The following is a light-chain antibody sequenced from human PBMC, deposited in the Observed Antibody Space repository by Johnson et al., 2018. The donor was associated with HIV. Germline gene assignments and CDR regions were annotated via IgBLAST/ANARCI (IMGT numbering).Light chain of an antibody. J-gene: IGLJ1*01. CDR1: SSNIGNDS. CDR2: ENN. V-gene: IGLV1-51*02. Sequence: QSVLTQPPSVSAAPGQRVTISCSGSSSNIGNDSVSWYQQLPGTAPELLIYENNRRPSGIPDRFSGSKSGTSATLVITGLQTGDEADYFCGTWDSSLSGYVVGTGTNVTVL. CDR3: GTWDSSLSGYV.